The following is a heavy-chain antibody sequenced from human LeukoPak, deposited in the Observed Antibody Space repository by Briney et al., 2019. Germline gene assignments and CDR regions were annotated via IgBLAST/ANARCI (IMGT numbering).Heavy chain of an antibody. CDR1: GFTVSSNY. CDR3: ARAHYDILTGYPTAFHY. J-gene: IGHJ4*02. CDR2: IYIDGST. V-gene: IGHV3-53*01. Sequence: GGSLRLSCAASGFTVSSNYMSWVREAPGKGLEWGSVIYIDGSTYYADSVKGGFTMSSDNYKNSLYLQMISLRAEDAAVYYCARAHYDILTGYPTAFHYWGQGTLVTVSS. D-gene: IGHD3-9*01.